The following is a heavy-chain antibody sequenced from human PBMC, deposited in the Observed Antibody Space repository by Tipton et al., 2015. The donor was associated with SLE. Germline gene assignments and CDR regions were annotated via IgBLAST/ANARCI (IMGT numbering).Heavy chain of an antibody. CDR1: GFTFSDYY. D-gene: IGHD3-22*01. CDR2: ISGYSRYM. V-gene: IGHV3-11*06. CDR3: VRADRTGYLLF. Sequence: SLRLSCAASGFTFSDYYMTWVRQAPGKGLEWVSYISGYSRYMNYADSVKGRFTISRDNAKNAVFLEMNSLRDEDTAIYYCVRADRTGYLLFWGQGTLVTISS. J-gene: IGHJ4*02.